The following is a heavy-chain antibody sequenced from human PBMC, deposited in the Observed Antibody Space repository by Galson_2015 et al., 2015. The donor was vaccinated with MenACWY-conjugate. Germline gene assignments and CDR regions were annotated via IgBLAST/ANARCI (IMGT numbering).Heavy chain of an antibody. J-gene: IGHJ4*02. V-gene: IGHV3-7*03. D-gene: IGHD5-18*01. CDR3: ATLNYFAMDV. CDR2: IKKDGSEE. Sequence: SLRLSCAAAGFTFSSYWMSWVRQAPGKGLEWVASIKKDGSEEYYVGSVKGRFTISRDNARSSLHLQLNSLRAEDTAVYYCATLNYFAMDVRGQGTLVTVSS. CDR1: GFTFSSYW.